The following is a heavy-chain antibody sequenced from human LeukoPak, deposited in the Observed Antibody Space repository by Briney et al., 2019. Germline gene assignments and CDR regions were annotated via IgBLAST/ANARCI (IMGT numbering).Heavy chain of an antibody. CDR2: ISSSGSTI. D-gene: IGHD6-19*01. Sequence: KSGGSLRLSCAASGFTFSDYYMSWIRQAPGKGLEWVSYISSSGSTIYYADSVKGRFTFSRDNSKNTLYLQMNSLRTEDTAVYYCVRDRRAVAVYFDYWGQGTLVTVSS. V-gene: IGHV3-11*04. CDR1: GFTFSDYY. CDR3: VRDRRAVAVYFDY. J-gene: IGHJ4*02.